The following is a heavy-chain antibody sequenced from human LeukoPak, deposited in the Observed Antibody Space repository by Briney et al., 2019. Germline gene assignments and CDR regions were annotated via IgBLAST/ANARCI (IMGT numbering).Heavy chain of an antibody. J-gene: IGHJ6*03. CDR1: GGTFSSYA. CDR3: ASAPTRGSFPDYYYYYMDV. D-gene: IGHD1-26*01. Sequence: PGASVKVSCKASGGTFSSYAISWVRQAPGQGLEWMGRIIPIFGTANYAQKFQGRVTITADESTSTAYMELSSLRSEDTAVYYCASAPTRGSFPDYYYYYMDVWGKGTTVTVSS. V-gene: IGHV1-69*13. CDR2: IIPIFGTA.